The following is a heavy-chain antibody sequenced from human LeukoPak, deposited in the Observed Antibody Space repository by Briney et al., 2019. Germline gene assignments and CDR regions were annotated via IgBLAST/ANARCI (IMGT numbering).Heavy chain of an antibody. J-gene: IGHJ4*02. CDR1: GYTFTSYY. CDR3: ARDSTEWELRVPFDY. Sequence: GASVKVSCKASGYTFTSYYMHWVRQAPGQGLEWMGIINPSGGSTSYAQKFQGRVTMTRDTSTSTVYMELSSLRSEDTAVYYCARDSTEWELRVPFDYWGQGTLVTVSS. V-gene: IGHV1-46*01. D-gene: IGHD1-26*01. CDR2: INPSGGST.